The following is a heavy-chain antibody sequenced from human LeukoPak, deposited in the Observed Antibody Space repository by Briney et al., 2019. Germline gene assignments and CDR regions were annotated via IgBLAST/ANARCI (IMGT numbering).Heavy chain of an antibody. V-gene: IGHV3-7*01. CDR1: GFTFSYDW. D-gene: IGHD2-2*02. CDR3: ARGWGDCGMINCYTGGDAFDM. J-gene: IGHJ3*02. CDR2: IKQDESEK. Sequence: GGSLRLSCAASGFTFSYDWMSSVRQAPGKGREWVANIKQDESEKYYVESVKGGFTISRDNAKTTLCLHIISARGEDTAVYYCARGWGDCGMINCYTGGDAFDMWGQGTMVTVSS.